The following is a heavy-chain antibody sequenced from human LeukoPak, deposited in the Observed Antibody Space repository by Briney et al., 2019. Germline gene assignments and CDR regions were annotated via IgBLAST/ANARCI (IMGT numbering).Heavy chain of an antibody. CDR2: IYYSGST. V-gene: IGHV4-39*07. Sequence: PSETLSLTCTVSGGSISSSSYYWGWIRQPPGKGLEWIGSIYYSGSTYYNPSLKSRVTMSVDPSKKQFSLTLSSVTAADTAVYYCASFTITYNPFDHWGQGTLVTVSS. CDR3: ASFTITYNPFDH. D-gene: IGHD3-10*01. J-gene: IGHJ4*02. CDR1: GGSISSSSYY.